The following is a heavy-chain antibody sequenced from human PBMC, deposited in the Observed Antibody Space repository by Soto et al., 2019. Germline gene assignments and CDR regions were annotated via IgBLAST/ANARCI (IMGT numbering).Heavy chain of an antibody. J-gene: IGHJ4*02. V-gene: IGHV3-33*01. CDR2: IWYDGSNK. D-gene: IGHD4-17*01. CDR1: GFTFSSYG. Sequence: LRLSCAASGFTFSSYGMHWVRQAPGKGLEWVAVIWYDGSNKYYADSVKGRFTISRDNSKNTLYLQMNSLRAEDTAVYYCARRNYGDPIDYWGQGTLVNVSS. CDR3: ARRNYGDPIDY.